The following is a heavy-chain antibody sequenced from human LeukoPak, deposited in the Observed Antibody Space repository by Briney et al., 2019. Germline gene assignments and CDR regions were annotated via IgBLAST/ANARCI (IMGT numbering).Heavy chain of an antibody. J-gene: IGHJ3*02. D-gene: IGHD3-22*01. CDR2: ISSSSSNI. CDR1: GFTFSSYN. V-gene: IGHV3-48*02. CDR3: ARDYYDSTGYHDAFDI. Sequence: PGGSLTLSCAASGFTFSSYNMNWVRQAPGKGREWVSYISSSSSNIYYSDSEKGRFTISRDNPKNSLYLQMNSLRDEDTAVYYCARDYYDSTGYHDAFDIWGQGTMVTVSS.